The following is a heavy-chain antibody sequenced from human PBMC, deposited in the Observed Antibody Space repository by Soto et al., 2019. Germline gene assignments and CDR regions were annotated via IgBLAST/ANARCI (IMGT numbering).Heavy chain of an antibody. V-gene: IGHV3-74*01. CDR1: GFTFSSSW. Sequence: PGGSLRLSCAASGFTFSSSWIHWVRQAPGKGLVWVSRISTDGTDTDYADSVKGRFTISRDNAKNTLYLQMNSLRAEDTAVYYCARGVLNRYGFGDPWGQGTLVTVSS. J-gene: IGHJ5*02. D-gene: IGHD5-18*01. CDR3: ARGVLNRYGFGDP. CDR2: ISTDGTDT.